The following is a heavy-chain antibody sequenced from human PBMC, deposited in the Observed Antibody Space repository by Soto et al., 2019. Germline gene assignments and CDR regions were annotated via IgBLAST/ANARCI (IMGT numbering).Heavy chain of an antibody. D-gene: IGHD2-15*01. J-gene: IGHJ6*02. CDR2: INPNSGGT. CDR1: GYTFTGYY. V-gene: IGHV1-2*02. Sequence: QVQLVQSGAEVKKPGASVKVSCKASGYTFTGYYMHWVRQAPGQGLEWMGWINPNSGGTNYAQKFQGRVTMTRDTSISTAYMELSRLRSDATAVYYCARGSEVVVVAATPRYYYYGMDVWGQGTTVTVSS. CDR3: ARGSEVVVVAATPRYYYYGMDV.